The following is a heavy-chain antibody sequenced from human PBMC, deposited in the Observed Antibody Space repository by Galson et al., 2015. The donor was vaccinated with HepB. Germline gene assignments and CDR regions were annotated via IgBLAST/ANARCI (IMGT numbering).Heavy chain of an antibody. CDR2: ISYDGSNK. CDR3: AKQFLEWFTAMDV. J-gene: IGHJ6*03. D-gene: IGHD3-3*01. CDR1: GFTFSGCG. Sequence: SLRLSCAASGFTFSGCGMHWVRQAPGKGLEWVAVISYDGSNKYYADSVKGRFTISRDNSKNTLYLQMNSLRAEDTAVYYCAKQFLEWFTAMDVWGKGTTVTVSS. V-gene: IGHV3-30*18.